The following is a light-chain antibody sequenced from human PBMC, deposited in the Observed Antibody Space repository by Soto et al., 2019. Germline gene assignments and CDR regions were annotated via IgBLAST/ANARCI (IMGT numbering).Light chain of an antibody. CDR1: PSVTNY. CDR3: QQFSSYPLT. CDR2: DAS. Sequence: EIVLTQSPGTLSLSPGERATLSCRASPSVTNYLAWYQQKPGQAPRLLIYDASSRATGIPDRFSGGGSGTDFTLTISRLEPEDFAVYYCQQFSSYPLTFGGGTKVDIK. V-gene: IGKV3-20*01. J-gene: IGKJ4*01.